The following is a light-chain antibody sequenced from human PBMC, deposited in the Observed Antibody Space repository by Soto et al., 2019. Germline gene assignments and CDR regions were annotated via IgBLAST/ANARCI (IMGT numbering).Light chain of an antibody. CDR3: SSYSGTNYHYV. CDR1: SSDVGGYNF. V-gene: IGLV2-14*01. J-gene: IGLJ1*01. Sequence: QSALTQPASVSGSPGQSITISCTGTSSDVGGYNFVTWYQQYPGKAPKLVIHDVTRRPSGVSNRFSGSKSGTTASLTISGLQAEDEADYYCSSYSGTNYHYVFGTGTKVTVL. CDR2: DVT.